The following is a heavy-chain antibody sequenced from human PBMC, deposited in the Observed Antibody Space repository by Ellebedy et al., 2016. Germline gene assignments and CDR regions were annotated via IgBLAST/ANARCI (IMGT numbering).Heavy chain of an antibody. CDR1: GFILSSYS. CDR3: ARRSLGGSGSYYVTNWFDP. CDR2: MSGSGGST. V-gene: IGHV3-23*01. Sequence: GESLKISXAASGFILSSYSMNWVRQAPGKGLEWVSGMSGSGGSTHYADSVKGRFTISRDNSKNMLYLQMNSLRAEDTAVYYCARRSLGGSGSYYVTNWFDPWGQGTLVTVSS. J-gene: IGHJ5*02. D-gene: IGHD3-10*01.